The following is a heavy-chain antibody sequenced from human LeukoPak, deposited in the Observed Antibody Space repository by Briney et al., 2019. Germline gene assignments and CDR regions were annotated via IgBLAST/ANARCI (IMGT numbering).Heavy chain of an antibody. Sequence: GGSLRLSCAASGFTFSHYSMNWVRQAPGKGLEWVSYISSSSSTIYYADSVKGRFTISRDNAKNSLYLQMNSLRAEDTAVYYCARDYGDYAEYFQHWGQGTLVTVSS. CDR3: ARDYGDYAEYFQH. CDR1: GFTFSHYS. J-gene: IGHJ1*01. CDR2: ISSSSSTI. V-gene: IGHV3-48*01. D-gene: IGHD4-17*01.